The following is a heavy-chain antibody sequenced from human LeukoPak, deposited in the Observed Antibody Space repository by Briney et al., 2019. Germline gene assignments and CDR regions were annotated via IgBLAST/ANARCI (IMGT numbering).Heavy chain of an antibody. Sequence: ASVKVSCKASGYTFTSYGISWVRQAPGQGLEWMGWISAYNGNTNYAQKLQGRVTMTTDTSTSTAYMELRSLRSDDTAVYYCARVSSGFWSGYEMGPFDYWGQGTLVTVSS. CDR3: ARVSSGFWSGYEMGPFDY. D-gene: IGHD3-3*01. CDR1: GYTFTSYG. V-gene: IGHV1-18*01. CDR2: ISAYNGNT. J-gene: IGHJ4*02.